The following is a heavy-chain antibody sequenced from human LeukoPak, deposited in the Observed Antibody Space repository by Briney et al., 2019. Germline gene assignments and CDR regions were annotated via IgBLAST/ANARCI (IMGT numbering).Heavy chain of an antibody. CDR2: IYYSGST. D-gene: IGHD3-3*01. CDR3: ARASSFWSGYYRVGDAFDI. CDR1: GGSISSSSYY. Sequence: SETLSLTCTVSGGSISSSSYYWGWIRQHPGKGLEWIGYIYYSGSTYYNPSLKSRVTISVDTSKNQFSLKLSSVTAADTAVYYCARASSFWSGYYRVGDAFDIWGQGTMVTVSS. J-gene: IGHJ3*02. V-gene: IGHV4-31*03.